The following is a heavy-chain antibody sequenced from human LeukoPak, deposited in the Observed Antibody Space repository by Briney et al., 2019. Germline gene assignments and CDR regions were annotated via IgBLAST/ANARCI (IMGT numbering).Heavy chain of an antibody. Sequence: GGSLRLSCAASGFTVSSNYMSWVRQAPGKGLEWVSVIYSGGSTYYPDSVKGRFTISRDNSKNTLYLQMNSLRAEDTAVYYCARIYYYDSSGYKTPGFDYWGQGTLVTVSS. J-gene: IGHJ4*02. CDR1: GFTVSSNY. V-gene: IGHV3-53*01. CDR2: IYSGGST. D-gene: IGHD3-22*01. CDR3: ARIYYYDSSGYKTPGFDY.